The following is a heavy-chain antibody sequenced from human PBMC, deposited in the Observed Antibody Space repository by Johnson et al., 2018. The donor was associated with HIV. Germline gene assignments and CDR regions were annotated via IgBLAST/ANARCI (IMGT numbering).Heavy chain of an antibody. D-gene: IGHD3-9*01. CDR1: GFTFSSFA. Sequence: EVHLVESGGGLVQPGGSLRLSCAASGFTFSSFAMSWVRQAPGKGLEWVSGISSIGGSTYYADSVRGRFTISRDNSKNTLYLQMKSLRAEDTAVYYCARVLTTRGAFDIWGQGTMVTVSS. J-gene: IGHJ3*02. V-gene: IGHV3-23*04. CDR2: ISSIGGST. CDR3: ARVLTTRGAFDI.